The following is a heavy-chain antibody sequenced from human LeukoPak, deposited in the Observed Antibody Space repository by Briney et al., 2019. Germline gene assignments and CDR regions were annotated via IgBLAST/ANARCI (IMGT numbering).Heavy chain of an antibody. J-gene: IGHJ3*02. CDR3: ARERLAFNWDDAFDI. D-gene: IGHD7-27*01. V-gene: IGHV1-69*13. CDR1: GGTLCSYA. Sequence: SVKVSCKASGGTLCSYAISWVRQAPEGGLERMVGIIPIFGTANYAQKFQGRVTITADESTSTAYMELSSLRSEDTAVYYCARERLAFNWDDAFDIWGQGTMVTVSS. CDR2: IIPIFGTA.